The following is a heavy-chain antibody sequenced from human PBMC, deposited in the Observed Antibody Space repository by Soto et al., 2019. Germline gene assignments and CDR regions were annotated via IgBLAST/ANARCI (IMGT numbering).Heavy chain of an antibody. CDR3: ARERTSSDWFDT. D-gene: IGHD2-2*01. J-gene: IGHJ5*02. V-gene: IGHV1-2*02. Sequence: QVRLVQSGAEVKKPGASVKVSCKASGFTFTGYLIHWVRQAPGQGLEWMGWINPHSGSTDYAPKFQGRVTMTADTSISTAYMALRRLRSDDTAVYFCARERTSSDWFDTWGQGTLVTVSS. CDR2: INPHSGST. CDR1: GFTFTGYL.